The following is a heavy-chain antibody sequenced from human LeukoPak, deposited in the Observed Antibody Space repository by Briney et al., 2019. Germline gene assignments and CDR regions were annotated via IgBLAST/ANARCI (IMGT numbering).Heavy chain of an antibody. CDR1: GFTFISYG. CDR2: ISGSGGST. D-gene: IGHD3-10*01. CDR3: ARSALLLWFGESTVDAFDI. Sequence: PGGTLRLSCAASGFTFISYGVSWVRQAPGKGLEWVSAISGSGGSTYYADSVKGRFTISRDNAKNSLYLQMNSLRAEDTAVYYCARSALLLWFGESTVDAFDIWGQGTMVTVSS. J-gene: IGHJ3*02. V-gene: IGHV3-23*01.